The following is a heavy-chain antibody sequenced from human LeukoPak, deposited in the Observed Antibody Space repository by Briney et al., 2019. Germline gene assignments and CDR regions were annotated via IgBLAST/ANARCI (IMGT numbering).Heavy chain of an antibody. CDR2: ISYDGSNK. D-gene: IGHD5-18*01. J-gene: IGHJ4*02. CDR1: GFTFSSYG. CDR3: AKEGGYSYGPRPKPVDH. Sequence: GRSLRLSCAASGFTFSSYGMHWVRQAPGKGLEWVAVISYDGSNKYYADSVKGRFTISRDNSKNTLYLQMNSLRAEDTAVYYCAKEGGYSYGPRPKPVDHWGQGTLVTVSS. V-gene: IGHV3-30*18.